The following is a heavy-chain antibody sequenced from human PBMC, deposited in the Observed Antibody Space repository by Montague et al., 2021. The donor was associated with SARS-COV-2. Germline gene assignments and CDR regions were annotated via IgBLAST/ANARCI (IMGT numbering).Heavy chain of an antibody. D-gene: IGHD6-19*01. CDR3: ARQENSSGWFKPDAFDI. CDR2: IYYSGST. CDR1: GGSISRSSYY. Sequence: SETLSLTCTVSGGSISRSSYYWGWIRQPPGKGLEWIGSIYYSGSTYYNPSLKSRVTISVDTSKNQFSLKLSSVTAADTAVYYCARQENSSGWFKPDAFDIWGQGTMVTVSS. V-gene: IGHV4-39*01. J-gene: IGHJ3*02.